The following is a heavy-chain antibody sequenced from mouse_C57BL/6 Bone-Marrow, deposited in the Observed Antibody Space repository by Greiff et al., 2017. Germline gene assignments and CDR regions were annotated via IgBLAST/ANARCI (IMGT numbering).Heavy chain of an antibody. J-gene: IGHJ4*01. D-gene: IGHD2-4*01. CDR3: ARRSNYDYFYAMDY. V-gene: IGHV5-6*01. Sequence: EVQRVESGGDLVKPGGSLKLSCAASGFTFSSYGMSWVRQTPDKRLEWVGTISSGGGYTYYPDSVKGRVTISRDNAKNTLYLQMSSLKSEDTAMYYCARRSNYDYFYAMDYWGQGTSVTVSS. CDR1: GFTFSSYG. CDR2: ISSGGGYT.